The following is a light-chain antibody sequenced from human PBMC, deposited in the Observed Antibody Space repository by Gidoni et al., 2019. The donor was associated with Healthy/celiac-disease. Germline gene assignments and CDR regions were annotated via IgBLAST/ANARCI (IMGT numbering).Light chain of an antibody. CDR1: QSISSY. V-gene: IGKV1-39*01. Sequence: DIQMTQSPSSLSASVGDRVTIPCRASQSISSYLNWYQQKPGKAPKLLIYAASSLQSGVPSRFSGSGSGTDFTLTISSLQPEDFATYYCQQSYSTPWGFGQXTKVEIK. J-gene: IGKJ1*01. CDR3: QQSYSTPWG. CDR2: AAS.